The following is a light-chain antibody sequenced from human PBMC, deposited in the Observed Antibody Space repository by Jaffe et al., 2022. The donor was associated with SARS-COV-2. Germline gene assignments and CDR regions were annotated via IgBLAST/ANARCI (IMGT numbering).Light chain of an antibody. CDR2: EVS. Sequence: QSALTQPASVSGSPGQSITISCTGTSSDVGGYNFVSWYQQHPGKAPKLMIYEVSNRPSGVPDRFSGSKSANTASLTISGLQAEDEADYYCSSYTTNKTLLFGGGTKLTVL. CDR1: SSDVGGYNF. V-gene: IGLV2-14*01. CDR3: SSYTTNKTLL. J-gene: IGLJ2*01.